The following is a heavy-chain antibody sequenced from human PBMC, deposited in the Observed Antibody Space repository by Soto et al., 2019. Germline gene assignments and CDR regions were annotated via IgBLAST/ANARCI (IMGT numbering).Heavy chain of an antibody. CDR2: IYPGDSDT. V-gene: IGHV5-51*01. Sequence: GESLKISCKGSGYSFTSYWIGWVRQMPGKGLEWMGIIYPGDSDTRYSPSFQGQVTISADKSISTAYLQWSSPKASDTAMYYCARVGCSSTSCNYYYGMDVWGQGTTVTVSS. CDR1: GYSFTSYW. J-gene: IGHJ6*02. D-gene: IGHD2-2*01. CDR3: ARVGCSSTSCNYYYGMDV.